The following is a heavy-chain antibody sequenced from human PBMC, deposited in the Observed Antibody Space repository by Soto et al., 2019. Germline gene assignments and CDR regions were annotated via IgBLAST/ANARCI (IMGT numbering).Heavy chain of an antibody. CDR2: ISSTSSNV. J-gene: IGHJ3*01. Sequence: VLLVESGGGLVKPGGSLRLSCVASGFSFSTSIMHWVRQAPGKGLEWIATISSTSSNVYYAGSVKGRFSISRDNPKNSLFLQMNSLRADDMAVYYCARGIASTSLVTFDVWGQGTMVTVS. D-gene: IGHD1-1*01. CDR1: GFSFSTSI. V-gene: IGHV3-21*02. CDR3: ARGIASTSLVTFDV.